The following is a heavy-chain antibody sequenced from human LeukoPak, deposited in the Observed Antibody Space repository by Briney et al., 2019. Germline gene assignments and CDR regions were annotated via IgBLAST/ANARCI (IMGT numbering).Heavy chain of an antibody. CDR2: INHSGST. J-gene: IGHJ4*02. CDR3: ARSFYDFWSGYKYYFDY. Sequence: PSETLSLTCAVYGGSFSGYYWSWIRQPPGKGLEWIGEINHSGSTNYNPSLKSRVTISADTSKNQFSLKLSSVTAADTAVYYCARSFYDFWSGYKYYFDYWGQGTLVTVSS. CDR1: GGSFSGYY. V-gene: IGHV4-34*01. D-gene: IGHD3-3*01.